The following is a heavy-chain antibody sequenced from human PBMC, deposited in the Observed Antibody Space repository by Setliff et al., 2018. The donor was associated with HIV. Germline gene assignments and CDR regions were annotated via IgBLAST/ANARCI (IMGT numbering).Heavy chain of an antibody. CDR2: IYYTGST. V-gene: IGHV4-39*01. CDR3: ASGIAAASPNYYYYFGMDV. Sequence: SETLSLTCSVSGDSISSSNYYWGWIRQPPGKGLDWIGSIYYTGSTYYNPSLKSRVTISVDTSKNQFSLKLSSVTAADTAVYYCASGIAAASPNYYYYFGMDVWGQG. D-gene: IGHD6-13*01. CDR1: GDSISSSNYY. J-gene: IGHJ6*02.